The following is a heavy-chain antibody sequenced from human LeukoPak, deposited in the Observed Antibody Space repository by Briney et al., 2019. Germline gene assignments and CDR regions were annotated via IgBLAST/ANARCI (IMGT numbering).Heavy chain of an antibody. D-gene: IGHD2-2*01. CDR2: TYDRYKWYN. CDR1: GDRVSSDSAA. J-gene: IGHJ4*02. CDR3: ASQTYCSSTSCSLPFDY. V-gene: IGHV6-1*01. Sequence: SQTLSLTCAISGDRVSSDSAASNWNRHSPSRGLGWLGRTYDRYKWYNDYAVSVKSRITINPDTSKNQFSLQLNSVTPEDTAVYYCASQTYCSSTSCSLPFDYWGQGTLVTVSS.